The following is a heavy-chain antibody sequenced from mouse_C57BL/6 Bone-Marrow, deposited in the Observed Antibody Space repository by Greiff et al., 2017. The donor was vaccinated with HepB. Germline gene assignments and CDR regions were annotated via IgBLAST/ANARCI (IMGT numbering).Heavy chain of an antibody. CDR2: ISSGGSYT. CDR1: GFTFSSYG. J-gene: IGHJ3*01. CDR3: ARQGSAWFAY. V-gene: IGHV5-6*01. Sequence: ESGGDLVKPGGSLKLSCAASGFTFSSYGMSWVRQTPDKRLEWVATISSGGSYTYYPDSVKGRFTISRDNAKNTLYLQMSSLKSEDTAMYYCARQGSAWFAYWGQGTLVTVSA.